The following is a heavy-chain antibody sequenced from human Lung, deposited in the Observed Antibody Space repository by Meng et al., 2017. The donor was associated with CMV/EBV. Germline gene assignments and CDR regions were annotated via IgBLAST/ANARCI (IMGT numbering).Heavy chain of an antibody. Sequence: SVKVSXKASGATFSSYAITWVRQAPGQGLEWMGTIIPILAITKYAQKFQGRVTITADKTSSTVYMELSSLRSEDTAVYYCATAGTYYYTSGSSIKWGQGTXV. CDR3: ATAGTYYYTSGSSIK. V-gene: IGHV1-69*04. CDR1: GATFSSYA. D-gene: IGHD3-10*01. J-gene: IGHJ4*02. CDR2: IIPILAIT.